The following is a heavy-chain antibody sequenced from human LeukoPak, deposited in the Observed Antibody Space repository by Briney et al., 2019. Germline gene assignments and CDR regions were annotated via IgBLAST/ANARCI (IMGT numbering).Heavy chain of an antibody. CDR1: GFTFSSYG. CDR2: ISGSGINT. J-gene: IGHJ4*02. CDR3: AKDYDFWSGNPDY. D-gene: IGHD3-3*01. Sequence: GGSLRLSCAASGFTFSSYGMSWVRQAPGKGLEWVSAISGSGINTYYADSVKGGFTISRDNSKNTLYLQMNSLRAEDTAVYYCAKDYDFWSGNPDYWGQGTLVTVSS. V-gene: IGHV3-23*01.